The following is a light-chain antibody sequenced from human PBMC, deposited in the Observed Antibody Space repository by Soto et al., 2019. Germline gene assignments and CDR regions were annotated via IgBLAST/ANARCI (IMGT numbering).Light chain of an antibody. V-gene: IGKV3-15*01. J-gene: IGKJ4*01. Sequence: EIVMTQSPATLSVSPGEGATLSCRASQSVSSNLAWYQQKSGQSPRLLIYGASTRATGIPARFSGSGSETDFTLTISSLQSEDFAVYYCQQYKNWPPVTFGGGTKVDIK. CDR2: GAS. CDR3: QQYKNWPPVT. CDR1: QSVSSN.